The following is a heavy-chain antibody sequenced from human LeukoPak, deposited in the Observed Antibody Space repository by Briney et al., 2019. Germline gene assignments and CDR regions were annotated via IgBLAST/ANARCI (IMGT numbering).Heavy chain of an antibody. CDR3: ARQTEWELPYFDY. CDR2: IFPGDSDP. Sequence: GESLKISCKGSGYSFTRYWIGWVRQMPGKGLEWMGIIFPGDSDPRYSPSFQGQVTISADKSISTAQLQWSSLKASDTAMYYCARQTEWELPYFDYWGQGTLVTVSS. D-gene: IGHD1-26*01. J-gene: IGHJ4*02. CDR1: GYSFTRYW. V-gene: IGHV5-51*01.